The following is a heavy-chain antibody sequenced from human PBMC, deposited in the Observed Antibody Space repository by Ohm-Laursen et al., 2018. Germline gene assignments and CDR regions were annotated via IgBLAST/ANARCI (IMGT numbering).Heavy chain of an antibody. V-gene: IGHV1-8*02. D-gene: IGHD3-3*01. CDR1: GGTFSSYA. CDR2: MNPNSGNT. Sequence: GSPVKVSCKASGGTFSSYAISWVRQAPGQGLEWMGWMNPNSGNTGYAQKFQGRVTMTRNTSISTAYMELSSLRSEGTAVYYCARDFLRWYFDLWGRGTLVTVSS. J-gene: IGHJ2*01. CDR3: ARDFLRWYFDL.